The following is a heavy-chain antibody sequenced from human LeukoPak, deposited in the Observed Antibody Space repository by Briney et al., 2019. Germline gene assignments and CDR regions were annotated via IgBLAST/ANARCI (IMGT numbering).Heavy chain of an antibody. J-gene: IGHJ3*02. V-gene: IGHV3-48*01. CDR2: INSGSSTI. CDR1: EFSLRSYS. Sequence: GGSLRLSCGASEFSLRSYSMDWVRQAPGKGLEWVSHINSGSSTIYYSDSVKGRFTISRDNAGNSLYLHMNSLRAEDTAVYYCARVLLERPGIDSFDMWGQGTMVTVSS. CDR3: ARVLLERPGIDSFDM. D-gene: IGHD1-1*01.